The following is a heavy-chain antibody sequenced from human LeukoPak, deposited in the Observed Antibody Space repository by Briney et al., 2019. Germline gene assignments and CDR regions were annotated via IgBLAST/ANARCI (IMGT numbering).Heavy chain of an antibody. Sequence: SETLSLTCTVSGSSINNYYWSWIRQPAGKGLEWIGRIYTRGSTNYNPSLKSRVTISVDTSKNQFSLKLSSVTASDTAVYYCARGASTGSSWYNWFDPWGQGTLVTVSS. J-gene: IGHJ5*02. V-gene: IGHV4-4*07. D-gene: IGHD6-13*01. CDR3: ARGASTGSSWYNWFDP. CDR2: IYTRGST. CDR1: GSSINNYY.